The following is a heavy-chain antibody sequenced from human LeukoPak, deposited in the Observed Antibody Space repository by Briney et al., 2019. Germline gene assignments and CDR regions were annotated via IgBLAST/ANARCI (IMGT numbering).Heavy chain of an antibody. CDR2: IYYSGST. J-gene: IGHJ3*02. CDR1: GGSISSSSYY. CDR3: ARRPGSAFDI. Sequence: SETLSLTCTVSGGSISSSSYYWVWIRQPPGKGLEWIGSIYYSGSTYYNPSLKSRVTISVDTSKNQFSLKLSSVTAADTAVYYCARRPGSAFDIWGQGTMVTVSS. V-gene: IGHV4-39*01.